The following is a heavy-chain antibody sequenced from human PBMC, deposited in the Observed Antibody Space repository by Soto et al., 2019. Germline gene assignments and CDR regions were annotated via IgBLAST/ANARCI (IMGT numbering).Heavy chain of an antibody. CDR2: ISPNIGKA. CDR3: AIFIAVQPNYYYGMDV. V-gene: IGHV1-18*01. CDR1: GGTFSSYA. J-gene: IGHJ6*02. Sequence: ASVKVSCKASGGTFSSYAISWVRQAPGQGLEWMGGISPNIGKANYAQKLQGRVTMTTDTSTSTAYMERRSLRSDDTAVYYCAIFIAVQPNYYYGMDVWGQGTTVTVSS. D-gene: IGHD6-19*01.